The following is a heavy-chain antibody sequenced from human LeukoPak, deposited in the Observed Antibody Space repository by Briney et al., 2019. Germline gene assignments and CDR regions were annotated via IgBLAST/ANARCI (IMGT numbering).Heavy chain of an antibody. CDR3: ARVGATAGLGY. V-gene: IGHV3-74*01. J-gene: IGHJ4*02. CDR2: INSDGSST. CDR1: GFTFSSYW. D-gene: IGHD1-26*01. Sequence: GGSLRLSCAASGFTFSSYWMHWVRQAPGKGLVWVSRINSDGSSTSYADSVKGRFTISRDNAKNTLYLQMNSLRVEDTAVYYCARVGATAGLGYWGQGNLVTVSS.